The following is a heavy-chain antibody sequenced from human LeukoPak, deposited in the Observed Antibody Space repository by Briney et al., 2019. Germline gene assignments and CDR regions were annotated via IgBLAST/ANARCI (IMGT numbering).Heavy chain of an antibody. CDR3: ARAKSEIAEAGTYYYYYYGMDV. J-gene: IGHJ6*02. D-gene: IGHD6-19*01. Sequence: RTSETLSLTCAVYGGSFSGYYWSWIRQPPGKGLEWIGEINHSGSTNYNPSLKSRVTISVDTSKNQFSLKLSSVTAADTAVYYCARAKSEIAEAGTYYYYYYGMDVWGQGTTVTVSS. CDR1: GGSFSGYY. CDR2: INHSGST. V-gene: IGHV4-34*01.